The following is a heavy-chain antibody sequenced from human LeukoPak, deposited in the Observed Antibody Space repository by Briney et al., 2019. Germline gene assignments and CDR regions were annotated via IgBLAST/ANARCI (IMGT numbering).Heavy chain of an antibody. V-gene: IGHV1-46*01. D-gene: IGHD3-9*01. J-gene: IGHJ4*02. Sequence: ASVKVSCKASGYTFTSYYMHWVRQAPGQVLEWMGIINPSGGSTSYAQKFQGRVTMTRDTSTSTVYMELSSLRSEDTAVYYCARASTVYDILTGRHPTFDYWGQGTLVTVSS. CDR2: INPSGGST. CDR3: ARASTVYDILTGRHPTFDY. CDR1: GYTFTSYY.